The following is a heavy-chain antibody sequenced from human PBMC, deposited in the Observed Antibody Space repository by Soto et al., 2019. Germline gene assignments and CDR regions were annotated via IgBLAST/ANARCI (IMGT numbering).Heavy chain of an antibody. J-gene: IGHJ4*02. CDR1: GGSFSGYY. D-gene: IGHD3-16*01. CDR3: ARRRPKSLYDYVWGNYHYTRDVFDF. CDR2: INNSADT. V-gene: IGHV4-34*01. Sequence: QVQLQQWGAGLLKPSETLALTCAVYGGSFSGYYWGWIRQPPGKGLEWIGEINNSADTNYNPSLKTRCPLSVDTSTNQFSLRLGSVSAADTAVYYGARRRPKSLYDYVWGNYHYTRDVFDFWGQGTPLTVSS.